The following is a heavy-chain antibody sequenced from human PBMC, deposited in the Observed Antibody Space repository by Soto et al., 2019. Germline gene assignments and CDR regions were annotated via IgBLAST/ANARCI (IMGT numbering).Heavy chain of an antibody. CDR1: GSTFSSYS. CDR2: ISSSSTYM. Sequence: GGSLRLSCAASGSTFSSYSMNWVRQAPGKGLEWVSSISSSSTYMYQTDSVKGRFTISRDNAKNSLYLQMNSLRDEDTAVYFCAGGNDYFDYWGQGALVTVS. CDR3: AGGNDYFDY. J-gene: IGHJ4*02. V-gene: IGHV3-21*01.